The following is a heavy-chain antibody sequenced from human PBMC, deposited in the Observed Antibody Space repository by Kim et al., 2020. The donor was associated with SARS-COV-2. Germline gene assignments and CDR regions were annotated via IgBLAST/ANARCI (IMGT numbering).Heavy chain of an antibody. CDR2: IYHSGYP. J-gene: IGHJ4*02. CDR1: DGFISSGGYY. D-gene: IGHD3-10*01. CDR3: VRQVTSYYFDY. V-gene: IGHV4-31*03. Sequence: SETLSLTCTVADGFISSGGYYWSWIRQHPGKGLEWIGNIYHSGYPHYNPSLKSRVTISIDTSKNQFSLNVSSVTAADTAIYYCVRQVTSYYFDYWGQGTLVTVSS.